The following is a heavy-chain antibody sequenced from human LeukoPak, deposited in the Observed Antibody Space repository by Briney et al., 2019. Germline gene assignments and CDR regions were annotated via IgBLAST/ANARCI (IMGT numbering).Heavy chain of an antibody. CDR3: ARVPLRFLEPFGY. CDR1: GGSFIGYY. D-gene: IGHD3-3*01. J-gene: IGHJ4*02. Sequence: SETLSLTCAVYGGSFIGYYWSWIRQPPGKGLEWIGEINHSGGANYNPSLKSRVTISADTSKSQFSLNLGSVTAADTAVYYCARVPLRFLEPFGYWGQGTLVTVSS. V-gene: IGHV4-34*01. CDR2: INHSGGA.